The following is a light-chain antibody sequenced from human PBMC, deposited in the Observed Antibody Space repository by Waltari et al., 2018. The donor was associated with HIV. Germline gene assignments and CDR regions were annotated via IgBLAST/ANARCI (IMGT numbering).Light chain of an antibody. CDR2: GNK. CDR3: QSYDITLSASVV. CDR1: TSNIGADYD. Sequence: QSVLTQPPSVSGAPGQRVTISCTGSTSNIGADYDVHWYQQIPGKAPKLLISGNKNRPSGVPDRFSASKSGTSASLTITGLQAEDEADYFCQSYDITLSASVVFGGGTKLTVL. J-gene: IGLJ2*01. V-gene: IGLV1-40*01.